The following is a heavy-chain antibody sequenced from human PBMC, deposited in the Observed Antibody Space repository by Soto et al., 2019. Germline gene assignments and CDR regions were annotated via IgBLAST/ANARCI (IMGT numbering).Heavy chain of an antibody. CDR2: IHAGGNT. CDR3: AKDQQWLVDY. J-gene: IGHJ4*02. D-gene: IGHD6-19*01. CDR1: GDSISSYY. V-gene: IGHV4-4*07. Sequence: QVQLQESGTGLVKPSETLSLTCTVSGDSISSYYWNWIRQPAGKGLEWIGRIHAGGNTNYNPSLSRRVTMSVDTSKNQLSLQLHSVTAADTGVYYCAKDQQWLVDYWGQGTLVTVSS.